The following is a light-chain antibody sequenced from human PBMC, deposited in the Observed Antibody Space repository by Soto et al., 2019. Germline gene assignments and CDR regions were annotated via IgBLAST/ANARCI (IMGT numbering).Light chain of an antibody. CDR2: GVS. CDR3: QQYGSSPWT. CDR1: QSVSSSY. J-gene: IGKJ1*01. Sequence: EIVLTQSPGTLSLSPGERATLSCRASQSVSSSYLAWYQQKPGQAPILLIFGVSSRATGIPDRFSGSGSGTDFTLTISRLEPEDFAVYYCQQYGSSPWTFGQGTKVEIK. V-gene: IGKV3-20*01.